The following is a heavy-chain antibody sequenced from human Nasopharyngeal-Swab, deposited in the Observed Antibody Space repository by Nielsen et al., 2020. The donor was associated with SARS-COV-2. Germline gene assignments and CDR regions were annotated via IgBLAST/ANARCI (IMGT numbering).Heavy chain of an antibody. J-gene: IGHJ4*02. Sequence: GESLKISCAASGVTFSSYGMHWVRQAPGKGLEWVAVIWYDGSNKYYADSVKGRFTISRDNSKNTLYLQMNSLRAEDTAVYYCARDTPLGYYGSGSYENGTDYWGQGTLVTVSS. CDR1: GVTFSSYG. CDR3: ARDTPLGYYGSGSYENGTDY. V-gene: IGHV3-33*01. D-gene: IGHD3-10*01. CDR2: IWYDGSNK.